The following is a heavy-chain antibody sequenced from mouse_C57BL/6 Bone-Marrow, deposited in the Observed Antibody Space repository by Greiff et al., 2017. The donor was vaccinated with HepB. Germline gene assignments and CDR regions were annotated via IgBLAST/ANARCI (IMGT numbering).Heavy chain of an antibody. CDR2: INPNNGGT. Sequence: EVQLQQSGPELVKPGASVKISCKASGYTFTDYYMNWVKQSHGKSLEWIGDINPNNGGTSYNQKFKGKATLTVDKSSSTAYMELRSLTSEDSAVYYCARWITTVVAKDWYFDVWGTGTTVTVSS. D-gene: IGHD1-1*01. CDR3: ARWITTVVAKDWYFDV. V-gene: IGHV1-26*01. J-gene: IGHJ1*03. CDR1: GYTFTDYY.